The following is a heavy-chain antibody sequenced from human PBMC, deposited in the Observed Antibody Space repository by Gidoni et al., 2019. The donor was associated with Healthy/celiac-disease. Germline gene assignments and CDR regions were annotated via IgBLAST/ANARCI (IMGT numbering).Heavy chain of an antibody. J-gene: IGHJ6*02. D-gene: IGHD2-2*01. Sequence: QVQLVESGGGVVQPGRSLRLSCAASGFPFSSYGMHWVRQAPGKGLEWVAVIWYDGSNKYYADSVKGRFTISRDNSKNTLYLQMNSLRAEDTAVYYCATRRYCSSTSCYFFYGMDVWGQGTTVTVSS. CDR2: IWYDGSNK. CDR1: GFPFSSYG. V-gene: IGHV3-33*08. CDR3: ATRRYCSSTSCYFFYGMDV.